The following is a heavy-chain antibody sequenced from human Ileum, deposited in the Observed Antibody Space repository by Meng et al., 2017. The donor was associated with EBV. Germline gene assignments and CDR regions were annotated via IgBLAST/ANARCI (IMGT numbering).Heavy chain of an antibody. CDR3: ARHGPLNAYGDYLFDY. Sequence: QVQLPESGPGLVKPAVTLSLTCPVSGGSISSGTYNWGWIRQPPGKGLEWIGSIYYSGITYHKSSLRSRVTMSVDTSKNQVSLNLGSVTAADTAVYYCARHGPLNAYGDYLFDYWGQGTLVTVSS. CDR2: IYYSGIT. V-gene: IGHV4-39*01. D-gene: IGHD4-17*01. J-gene: IGHJ4*02. CDR1: GGSISSGTYN.